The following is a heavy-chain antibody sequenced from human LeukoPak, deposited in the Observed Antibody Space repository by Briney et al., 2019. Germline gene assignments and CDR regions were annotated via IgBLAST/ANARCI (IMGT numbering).Heavy chain of an antibody. Sequence: GGSLRLSCAASGLTFSSYEMNWVRQAPGKGLEWLSYISSSSNMIFYAESVKGRFTISRDNAKNSLYLQMNSLRAEDTAVYYCARTYYGSGSLNYYYYYYMDVWGKGTTVTVSS. CDR3: ARTYYGSGSLNYYYYYYMDV. CDR1: GLTFSSYE. D-gene: IGHD3-10*01. CDR2: ISSSSNMI. J-gene: IGHJ6*03. V-gene: IGHV3-48*03.